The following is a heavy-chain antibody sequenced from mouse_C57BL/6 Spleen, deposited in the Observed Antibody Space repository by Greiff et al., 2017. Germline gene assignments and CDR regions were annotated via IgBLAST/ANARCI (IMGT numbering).Heavy chain of an antibody. J-gene: IGHJ2*01. Sequence: QVQLQQSGAELMKPGASVKLSCKATGYTFTGYWIEWVKQRPGHGLEWIGEILPGSGSTNYNEKFKGKATFTADTSSNTAYMQLNSLTTEDSAIYYCARRGYGSSYYFDYWGQGTTLTGSS. V-gene: IGHV1-9*01. CDR3: ARRGYGSSYYFDY. CDR1: GYTFTGYW. D-gene: IGHD1-1*01. CDR2: ILPGSGST.